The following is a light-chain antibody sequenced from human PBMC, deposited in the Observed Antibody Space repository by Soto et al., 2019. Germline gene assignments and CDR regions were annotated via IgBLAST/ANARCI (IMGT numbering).Light chain of an antibody. CDR3: QQFNIYPYT. V-gene: IGKV1D-8*03. J-gene: IGKJ2*01. Sequence: VVWMTQSPSLVSASTGDRVTINCRLSQGISTYLAWYQQKPGKAPELLIYTASTLQRGVPSRFSGSGSGTDFTLTIVSLQPDDFAIYYCQQFNIYPYTFGRGTTLEIK. CDR2: TAS. CDR1: QGISTY.